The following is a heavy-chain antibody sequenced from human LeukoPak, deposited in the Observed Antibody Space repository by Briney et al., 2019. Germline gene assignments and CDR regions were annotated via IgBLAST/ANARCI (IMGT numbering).Heavy chain of an antibody. Sequence: GGSLRLSCVASGFTFSSYGMHWVRQAPGKGLEWLAVIWNDGSNKYYADSVKGRFTISRDNSQNTLYLQMNSLRAEDTAVYYCAKASGDYNYWGQGTLVTVSS. J-gene: IGHJ4*02. D-gene: IGHD4-17*01. V-gene: IGHV3-33*06. CDR1: GFTFSSYG. CDR3: AKASGDYNY. CDR2: IWNDGSNK.